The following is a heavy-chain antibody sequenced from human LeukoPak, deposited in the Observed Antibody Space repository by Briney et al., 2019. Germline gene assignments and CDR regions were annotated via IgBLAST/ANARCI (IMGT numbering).Heavy chain of an antibody. CDR3: VKGRSGSSYSPSDS. Sequence: PGGSLRLSCAASGFTFSSYATSWVRQAPGKGLEWVSAISGSGGSTYYADSVKGRFTISRDNSKNTLYLQMNSLRPEDTAVYYCVKGRSGSSYSPSDSWGQGTLVTVSS. V-gene: IGHV3-23*01. CDR1: GFTFSSYA. J-gene: IGHJ4*02. CDR2: ISGSGGST. D-gene: IGHD2-15*01.